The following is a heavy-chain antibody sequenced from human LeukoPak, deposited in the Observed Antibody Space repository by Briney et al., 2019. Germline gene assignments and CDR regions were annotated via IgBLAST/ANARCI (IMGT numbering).Heavy chain of an antibody. CDR3: ATGFGTAAAGNFDY. CDR1: GYTLTELS. Sequence: ASVKVSCKVSGYTLTELSMHWVRQAPGKGLEWMGGFDPEDGETIYAQKFQGRVTMTEDTSTDTAYMELSSLRSEDTAVYYCATGFGTAAAGNFDYWGQGTLVTVSS. J-gene: IGHJ4*02. CDR2: FDPEDGET. D-gene: IGHD6-13*01. V-gene: IGHV1-24*01.